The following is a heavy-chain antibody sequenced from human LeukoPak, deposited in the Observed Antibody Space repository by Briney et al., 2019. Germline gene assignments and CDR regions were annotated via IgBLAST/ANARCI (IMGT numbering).Heavy chain of an antibody. CDR3: ARDLFRRGPGAFDI. CDR2: IYYSGST. Sequence: NPSETLSLTCTVSGGSISSYYWSWIRQPPGKGLEWIGYIYYSGSTNYNPSLKSRVTISVDTSKNQFSLKLSSVTAADTAVYYCARDLFRRGPGAFDIWGQGTMVTVSS. V-gene: IGHV4-59*01. J-gene: IGHJ3*02. D-gene: IGHD2-21*01. CDR1: GGSISSYY.